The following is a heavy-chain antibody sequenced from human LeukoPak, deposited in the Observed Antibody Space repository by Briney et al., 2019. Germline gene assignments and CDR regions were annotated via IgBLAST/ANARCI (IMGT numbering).Heavy chain of an antibody. CDR1: GYTFTSYG. D-gene: IGHD1-26*01. J-gene: IGHJ4*02. Sequence: ASVKVSCKASGYTFTSYGISWVRQAPGQGLEWMGWINPNSGGTNYAQKFQGRVTMTRDTSISTVYMELSSLRSEDTAVYYCARGGWELPRPYWGQGTLVTVSS. V-gene: IGHV1-2*02. CDR3: ARGGWELPRPY. CDR2: INPNSGGT.